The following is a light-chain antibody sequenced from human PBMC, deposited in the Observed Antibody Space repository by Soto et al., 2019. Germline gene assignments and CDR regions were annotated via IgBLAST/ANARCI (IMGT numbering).Light chain of an antibody. Sequence: IVLTHSPVNLSLSPGDRAPLSCRASQSISSSYFAWYQQKPGQAHRLLIYDASNRATGIPARFSGSGSETDFTLTICSLEPEDFALYCCQHPMYLPLSFAEGTRLEIK. V-gene: IGKV3D-20*02. J-gene: IGKJ5*01. CDR3: QHPMYLPLS. CDR1: QSISSSY. CDR2: DAS.